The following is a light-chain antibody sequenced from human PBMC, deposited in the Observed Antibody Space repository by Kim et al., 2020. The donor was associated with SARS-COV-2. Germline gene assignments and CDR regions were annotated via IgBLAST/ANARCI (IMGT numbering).Light chain of an antibody. V-gene: IGKV1-5*01. Sequence: DIQMTQSPSTLSASVGDRVTITCRASQSISSWLAWYQQKPGKAPKLLIYDASSLESGVPSRFSGSGSGTEFTLTISSLQPDDFATYYCQQYNSYSPETFGQGTKLEI. CDR3: QQYNSYSPET. CDR1: QSISSW. CDR2: DAS. J-gene: IGKJ2*01.